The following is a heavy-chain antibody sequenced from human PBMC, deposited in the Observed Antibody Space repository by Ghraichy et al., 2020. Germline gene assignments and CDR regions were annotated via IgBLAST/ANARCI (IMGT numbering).Heavy chain of an antibody. J-gene: IGHJ3*02. V-gene: IGHV4-34*08. CDR1: GVTSNTYY. CDR3: AISRSQWLGAFDI. CDR2: INYSGYI. Sequence: SETLSLTCVVSGVTSNTYYWTWIRQPPGKGLEWIGEINYSGYITYNPSLKSRVTISLDMSKSQFSLNLTSVTAADTAVYYCAISRSQWLGAFDIWGQGTMVTVSS. D-gene: IGHD3-22*01.